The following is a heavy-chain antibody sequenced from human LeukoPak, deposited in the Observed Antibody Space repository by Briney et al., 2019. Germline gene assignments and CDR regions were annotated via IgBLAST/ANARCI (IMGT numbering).Heavy chain of an antibody. D-gene: IGHD2-15*01. Sequence: PGGSLRLSCAASRFTFSSYSMNWVRQAPGKGLEWVSSISGSSNYIFYADSVKGRFTIFRDNAKNSLYLQMNNLRAEDTAVYYCARDACSGGGCYTGDVWGQGTLVTVSS. J-gene: IGHJ4*02. CDR1: RFTFSSYS. V-gene: IGHV3-21*01. CDR2: ISGSSNYI. CDR3: ARDACSGGGCYTGDV.